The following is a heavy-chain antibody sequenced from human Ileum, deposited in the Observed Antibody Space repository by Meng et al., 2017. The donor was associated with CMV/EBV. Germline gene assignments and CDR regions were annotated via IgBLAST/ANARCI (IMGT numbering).Heavy chain of an antibody. CDR3: TLGRPGEFDY. CDR1: GFTFSSYA. J-gene: IGHJ4*02. V-gene: IGHV3-23*01. D-gene: IGHD6-6*01. Sequence: GESLKISCAASGFTFSSYAMSWVRQAPGKGLEWVSAISGSGGSTYYADSVKGRFTISRDNSKNTLYLQMNSLRAEDTAVYYCTLGRPGEFDYWGQGTLVTVSS. CDR2: ISGSGGST.